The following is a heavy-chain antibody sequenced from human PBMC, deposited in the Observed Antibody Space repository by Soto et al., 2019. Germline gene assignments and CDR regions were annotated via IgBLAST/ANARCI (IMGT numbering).Heavy chain of an antibody. V-gene: IGHV3-23*01. J-gene: IGHJ6*02. CDR1: GFTFSSYA. Sequence: GGSLRLSCAASGFTFSSYAMSWVRQAPGKGLEWVSAISGSGGSTYYADSVKGRFTISRDKSKNTLYLQINSLRAEETDVYYCAKDHYCTNGVCYTPYYYYYGMDVWGQGTTVTVSS. CDR2: ISGSGGST. CDR3: AKDHYCTNGVCYTPYYYYYGMDV. D-gene: IGHD2-8*01.